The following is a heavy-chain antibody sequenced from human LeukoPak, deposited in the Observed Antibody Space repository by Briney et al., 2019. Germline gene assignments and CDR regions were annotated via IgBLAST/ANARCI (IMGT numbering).Heavy chain of an antibody. CDR2: ISAYNGNT. CDR3: ARGGTMIVVGAFDI. Sequence: ASVKVSCKASSYTFTTYGISWVRQAPGQGLEWMGWISAYNGNTNYAQKLQGRVTMTTDTSTSTAYMELRSLRSDDTAVYYCARGGTMIVVGAFDIWGQGTMVTVSS. CDR1: SYTFTTYG. V-gene: IGHV1-18*01. D-gene: IGHD3-22*01. J-gene: IGHJ3*02.